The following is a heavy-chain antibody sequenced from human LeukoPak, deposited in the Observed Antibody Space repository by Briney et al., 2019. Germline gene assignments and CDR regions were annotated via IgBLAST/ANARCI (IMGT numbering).Heavy chain of an antibody. CDR1: GGSFSGYY. CDR3: ARGVDILTGYPSLDY. Sequence: SETLSLTCAVYGGSFSGYYWSWIRQPPGKGLEWIGEINHSGSTNYNPSLKSRVTISVDTSKNQFSLKLSSVTAADTAVYYCARGVDILTGYPSLDYCGQGTLVTVSS. V-gene: IGHV4-34*01. D-gene: IGHD3-9*01. J-gene: IGHJ4*02. CDR2: INHSGST.